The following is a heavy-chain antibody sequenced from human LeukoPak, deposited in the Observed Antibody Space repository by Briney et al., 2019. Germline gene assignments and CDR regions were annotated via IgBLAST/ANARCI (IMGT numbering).Heavy chain of an antibody. CDR1: GFPFSDYY. CDR2: ISGSGSHT. Sequence: GGSLRLSCAASGFPFSDYYMSWIRQAPGKGLEWVSYISGSGSHTNYADSVKGRFTISRDNAKNSLYLQMNGLRAEDTAVYYCARAPYSSSWYYFDYWGQGALVTVFS. CDR3: ARAPYSSSWYYFDY. D-gene: IGHD6-13*01. J-gene: IGHJ4*02. V-gene: IGHV3-11*05.